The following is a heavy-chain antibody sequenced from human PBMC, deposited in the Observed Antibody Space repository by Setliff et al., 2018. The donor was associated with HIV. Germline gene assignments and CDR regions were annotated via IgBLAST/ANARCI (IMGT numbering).Heavy chain of an antibody. J-gene: IGHJ6*03. V-gene: IGHV1-18*01. CDR3: ARDRGFWSGFTYNYYMDV. D-gene: IGHD3-3*01. Sequence: ASVKVSCKASGYNFTSNGISWVRQAPGQGLEWMGRISASKGNTKYTQDFQGRVTMTTDTSTSTVYMELRSLRSDDTAVYYCARDRGFWSGFTYNYYMDVWGKGTTVTVSS. CDR1: GYNFTSNG. CDR2: ISASKGNT.